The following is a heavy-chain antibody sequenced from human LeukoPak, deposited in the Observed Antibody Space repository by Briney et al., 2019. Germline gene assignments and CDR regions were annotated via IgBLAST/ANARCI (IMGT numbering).Heavy chain of an antibody. CDR2: IRYDGSNK. J-gene: IGHJ4*02. CDR3: AKRSRDSSGWYVSDY. Sequence: GRSLRLTCAASGFTFNNYAMHWVRQAPGKGLEWVAFIRYDGSNKYNADSVKGRFTISRDNSKNTLYLQMNSLRAEDTAVYYCAKRSRDSSGWYVSDYWGQGTLVTVSS. D-gene: IGHD6-19*01. V-gene: IGHV3-30*02. CDR1: GFTFNNYA.